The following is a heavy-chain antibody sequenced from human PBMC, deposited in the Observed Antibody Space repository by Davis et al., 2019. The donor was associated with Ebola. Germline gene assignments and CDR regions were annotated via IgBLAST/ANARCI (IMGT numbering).Heavy chain of an antibody. CDR2: IHDSGNT. CDR3: ASGVFGVTYYFDH. J-gene: IGHJ4*02. Sequence: GSLRLSCNVSGGSISSYYWSWIRQAPGKGLEWIAYIHDSGNTKYNPSLRSRLIISVDRSKNQFSLKLNSVTAADTAMYYCASGVFGVTYYFDHWGQGALVTVSS. V-gene: IGHV4-59*01. D-gene: IGHD3-3*01. CDR1: GGSISSYY.